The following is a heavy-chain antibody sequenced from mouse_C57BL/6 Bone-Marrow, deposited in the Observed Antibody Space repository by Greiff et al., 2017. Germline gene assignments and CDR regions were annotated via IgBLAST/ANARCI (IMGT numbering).Heavy chain of an antibody. Sequence: VQLQQSGAELVRPGASVKLSCTASGFNIKDDYMHWVKQRPEQGLEWIGWIDPENGGTAYASKFQGKATITADTSSNTAYLQLSSLTSEDTAVYYCTTCSYDYPFAYWGQGTLVTVSA. V-gene: IGHV14-4*01. J-gene: IGHJ3*01. D-gene: IGHD2-4*01. CDR1: GFNIKDDY. CDR3: TTCSYDYPFAY. CDR2: IDPENGGT.